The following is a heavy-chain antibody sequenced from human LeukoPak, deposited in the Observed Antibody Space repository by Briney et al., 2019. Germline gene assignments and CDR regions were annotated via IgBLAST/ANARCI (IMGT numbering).Heavy chain of an antibody. Sequence: SVKVSCKASEGTFRSYAISWVRQAPGQGLEWMGGIIPIFGTTNYAQKFQGRVTITADDSTSTAYMEVNSLRSEDTAVYYCARDLGSRDGYNPPNLFDDWGQGTLITVSS. J-gene: IGHJ4*02. CDR1: EGTFRSYA. D-gene: IGHD5-24*01. V-gene: IGHV1-69*13. CDR3: ARDLGSRDGYNPPNLFDD. CDR2: IIPIFGTT.